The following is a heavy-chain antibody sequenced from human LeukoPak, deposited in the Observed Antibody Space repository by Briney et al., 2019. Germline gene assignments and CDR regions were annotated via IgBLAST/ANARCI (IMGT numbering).Heavy chain of an antibody. CDR1: GFTFSSYG. CDR3: AKGNIVGIRSFAFDI. CDR2: ISYDGSNK. D-gene: IGHD1-26*01. Sequence: GGSLRLSCAASGFTFSSYGMHWVRQAPGKGLEWVAVISYDGSNKYYADSVKSRFTISRDNSKNTLYLQMNSLRAEDTAVYYCAKGNIVGIRSFAFDIWGQGTMVTVSS. V-gene: IGHV3-30*18. J-gene: IGHJ3*02.